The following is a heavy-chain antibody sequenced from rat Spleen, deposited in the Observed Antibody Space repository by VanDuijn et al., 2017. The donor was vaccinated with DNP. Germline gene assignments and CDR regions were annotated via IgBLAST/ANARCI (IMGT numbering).Heavy chain of an antibody. J-gene: IGHJ4*01. CDR1: GYSITSNY. D-gene: IGHD1-1*01. Sequence: EVQLQESGPGLVKPSQSLSLTCSVTGYSITSNYWGWIRKFPGSEMEWIGHISSGGSTRYNPSLQSRIPIPRDPSKNQFFLQLNSSTTEXXXTXXXARXXXEWXXXAXXXWGQGTXXTVS. V-gene: IGHV3-1*01. CDR2: ISSGGST. CDR3: ARXXXEWXXXAXXX.